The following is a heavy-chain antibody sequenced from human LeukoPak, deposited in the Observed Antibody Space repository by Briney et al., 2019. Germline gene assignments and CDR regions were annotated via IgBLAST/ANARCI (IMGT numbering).Heavy chain of an antibody. V-gene: IGHV4-4*07. Sequence: SETLSLTCTVSGGSISSYYWSWIRQPAGKGLEWIGRIHTSGRTNYNPSLKSRVTMSVDTSKKQFSLKLTSVTAADTAVYYCARAGDYGDYVGWFDPWGQGTLVTVSS. CDR3: ARAGDYGDYVGWFDP. CDR2: IHTSGRT. J-gene: IGHJ5*02. D-gene: IGHD4-17*01. CDR1: GGSISSYY.